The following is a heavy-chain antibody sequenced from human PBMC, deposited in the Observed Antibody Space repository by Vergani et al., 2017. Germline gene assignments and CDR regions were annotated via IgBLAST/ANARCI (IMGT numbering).Heavy chain of an antibody. J-gene: IGHJ4*02. D-gene: IGHD3-10*01. V-gene: IGHV4-30-4*08. Sequence: QVQLQESGPGLVKPSQTLSLTCTVSGGSISSGDYYWSWIRQPPGKGLEWIGYIYYSGSTYYNPSLKSRVTISVDTSKNQFSLKLSSVTAADTAVYYCARVSRWFGELSCFDYWGQGTLVTVSS. CDR2: IYYSGST. CDR1: GGSISSGDYY. CDR3: ARVSRWFGELSCFDY.